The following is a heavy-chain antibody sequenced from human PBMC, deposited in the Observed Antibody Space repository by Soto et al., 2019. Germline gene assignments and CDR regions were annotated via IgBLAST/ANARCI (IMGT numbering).Heavy chain of an antibody. CDR2: IKSKTDGGTT. D-gene: IGHD4-17*01. CDR1: GFTFSSYW. CDR3: TTDTVYGELYYYYYGMDV. J-gene: IGHJ6*02. V-gene: IGHV3-15*07. Sequence: SGFTFSSYWMNWVRQAPGKGLEWVGRIKSKTDGGTTDYAAPVKGRFTISRDDSKNTLYLQMNSLKTEDTAVYYCTTDTVYGELYYYYYGMDVWGQGTTVTVSS.